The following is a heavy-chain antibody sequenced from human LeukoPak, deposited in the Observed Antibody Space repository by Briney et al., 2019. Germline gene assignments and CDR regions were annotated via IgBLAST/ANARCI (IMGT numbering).Heavy chain of an antibody. J-gene: IGHJ4*02. D-gene: IGHD2-2*01. CDR1: GFTFSTYN. CDR3: ARDSGYCSSTGCYVHYFDY. Sequence: GGSLRLSCAASGFTFSTYNMNWVRQAPGKGLEWVSSISSSSSYIYYADSVKGRFTVSRDNAKNSLYLQMNSLRAEDTAVYYCARDSGYCSSTGCYVHYFDYWGQGTLVTVSS. V-gene: IGHV3-21*01. CDR2: ISSSSSYI.